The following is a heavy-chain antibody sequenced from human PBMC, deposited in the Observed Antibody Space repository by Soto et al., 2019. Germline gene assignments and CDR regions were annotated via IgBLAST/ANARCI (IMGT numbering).Heavy chain of an antibody. Sequence: GVSLRLSCAASGFTFSSYAMHWVRQAPGKGLEWVAVISYDGSNKYYADSVKGRFTISRDNSKNTLYLQMNSLRAEDTAVYYCARESTDYGDPFSPYYYYGMDVWGQGTTVTVTS. V-gene: IGHV3-30-3*01. CDR2: ISYDGSNK. D-gene: IGHD4-17*01. CDR3: ARESTDYGDPFSPYYYYGMDV. CDR1: GFTFSSYA. J-gene: IGHJ6*02.